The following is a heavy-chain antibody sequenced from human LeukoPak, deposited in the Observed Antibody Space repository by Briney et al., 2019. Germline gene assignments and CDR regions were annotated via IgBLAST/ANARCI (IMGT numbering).Heavy chain of an antibody. CDR3: ARSPGGACFDY. D-gene: IGHD1-26*01. V-gene: IGHV4-39*01. J-gene: IGHJ4*02. CDR1: GGSLSSSCYY. CDR2: IYNSGST. Sequence: SETLSLTCAVSGGSLSSSCYYWGWNRQPPGKGMEWIGNIYNSGSTYYNPSLKSRVTISADRSKNQFSLKLSSVTAADTAVYYCARSPGGACFDYWGQGTLVTVSS.